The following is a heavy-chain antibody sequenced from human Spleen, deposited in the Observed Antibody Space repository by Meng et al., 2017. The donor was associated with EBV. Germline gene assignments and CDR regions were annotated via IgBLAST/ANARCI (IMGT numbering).Heavy chain of an antibody. CDR2: IYYTGIT. CDR1: GGSLSGGAKY. V-gene: IGHV4-30-4*01. J-gene: IGHJ3*02. CDR3: ARLSGDAFDI. Sequence: QVKLQEPGPGLVKPSQTLFLSCAVSGGSLSGGAKYWSWLRQPPGKGLEWIGYIYYTGITYYNASLKSRISISIDTSNNQFSLNLTSVTAADTAVYYCARLSGDAFDIWGQGTMVTVSS.